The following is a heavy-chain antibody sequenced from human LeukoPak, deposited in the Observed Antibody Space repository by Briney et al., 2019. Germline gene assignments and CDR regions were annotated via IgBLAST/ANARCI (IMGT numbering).Heavy chain of an antibody. CDR3: ARTMYITGSSDFDY. D-gene: IGHD1-26*01. Sequence: PGRSLRLSCAASGFTFSSYGMHWVRLAPGKGLEWVAVISYDGSKTYYADSVKGRFTISRDNSKNTLYLQMNSLRAEDTALYYCARTMYITGSSDFDYWGQGTLVTVSS. CDR1: GFTFSSYG. CDR2: ISYDGSKT. J-gene: IGHJ4*02. V-gene: IGHV3-30*19.